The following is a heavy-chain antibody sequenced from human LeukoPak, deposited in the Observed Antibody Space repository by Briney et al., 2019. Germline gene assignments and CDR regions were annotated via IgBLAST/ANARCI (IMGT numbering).Heavy chain of an antibody. CDR2: ISHSGSDL. CDR1: GFTFSDSS. J-gene: IGHJ4*02. V-gene: IGHV3-11*01. CDR3: AKGDSSGAPDY. Sequence: PGGSLRLSCAASGFTFSDSSMNWVRQAPGEGLEWLSYISHSGSDLDYAESVRGRFTISSDNANHSLYLQINSLRVEDTAVYHCAKGDSSGAPDYWGQGTLVTVSS. D-gene: IGHD3-22*01.